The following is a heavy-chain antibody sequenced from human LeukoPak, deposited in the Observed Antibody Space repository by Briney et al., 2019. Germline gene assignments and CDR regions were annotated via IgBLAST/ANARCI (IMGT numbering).Heavy chain of an antibody. D-gene: IGHD4-23*01. Sequence: EPGGSLRLSCAASGFTFSSYGMHWVRQAPGKGLEWVAVIWYDGTNKYYADSVKGRFTISRDNSKNTLYLQMNSLRAEDTAVYYCARESDYGGNFLLRRRGYYFDYWGQGTLVTVSS. J-gene: IGHJ4*02. CDR3: ARESDYGGNFLLRRRGYYFDY. CDR1: GFTFSSYG. V-gene: IGHV3-33*01. CDR2: IWYDGTNK.